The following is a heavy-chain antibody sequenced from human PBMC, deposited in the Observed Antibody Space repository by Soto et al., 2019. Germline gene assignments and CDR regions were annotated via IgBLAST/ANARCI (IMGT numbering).Heavy chain of an antibody. D-gene: IGHD2-2*01. Sequence: GGSLRLSCAASGFTFSSYWMHWVRQAPGKGLVWVSRINSDGSSTSYADSVKGRFTISRDNAKNTLYLQMNSLRAEDTAVYYCASQPYCSSTSCYLGYYYYYGMDVWGQGTTVTSP. CDR2: INSDGSST. V-gene: IGHV3-74*01. CDR1: GFTFSSYW. CDR3: ASQPYCSSTSCYLGYYYYYGMDV. J-gene: IGHJ6*02.